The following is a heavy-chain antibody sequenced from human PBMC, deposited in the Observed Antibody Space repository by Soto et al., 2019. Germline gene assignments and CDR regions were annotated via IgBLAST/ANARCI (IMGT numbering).Heavy chain of an antibody. CDR1: GFTFSSHW. J-gene: IGHJ4*02. Sequence: GGSLRLSCAASGFTFSSHWMHWVRQVPGKGLVWVSYINGDGSHTAYADSVKGRFTISRDNAKNTLYLQMTNLRAEDTAVYYCARGRMGTATDCWGQGTLVTVSS. CDR3: ARGRMGTATDC. CDR2: INGDGSHT. V-gene: IGHV3-74*01. D-gene: IGHD1-7*01.